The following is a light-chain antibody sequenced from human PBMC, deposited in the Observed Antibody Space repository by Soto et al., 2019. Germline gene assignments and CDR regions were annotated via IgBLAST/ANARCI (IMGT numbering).Light chain of an antibody. J-gene: IGKJ1*01. V-gene: IGKV3-20*01. CDR1: QSITNNF. Sequence: DIVLTQSPGTLSLSPGERATLSCRASQSITNNFLAWYQQKHGQAPRXXIYGASYRATGIPDRFSGSGSGTDLTITISRLEPEDCAVYYGHQYGSSPSTFGQGTKVDIK. CDR2: GAS. CDR3: HQYGSSPST.